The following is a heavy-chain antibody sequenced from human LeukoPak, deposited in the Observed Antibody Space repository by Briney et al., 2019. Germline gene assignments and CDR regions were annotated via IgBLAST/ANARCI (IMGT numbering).Heavy chain of an antibody. D-gene: IGHD5-18*01. V-gene: IGHV4-39*01. CDR1: GGSITSSSYY. Sequence: PSETLSLTCTVSGGSITSSSYYWGWIRQPPGKGLEWIGGIYYSGSTYYNPSLKRRVTISIDTSKNQFSLKLSSVTAADTAVYYCARRGDTAMVTGYFDYWGQGTLVTVSS. CDR3: ARRGDTAMVTGYFDY. CDR2: IYYSGST. J-gene: IGHJ4*02.